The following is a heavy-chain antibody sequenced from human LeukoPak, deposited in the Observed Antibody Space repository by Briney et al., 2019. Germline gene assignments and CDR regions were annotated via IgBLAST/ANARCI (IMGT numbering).Heavy chain of an antibody. D-gene: IGHD4-17*01. J-gene: IGHJ6*02. CDR1: GGSISSYY. Sequence: PSETLSLTCTVSGGSISSYYWSWLRQPPGKGLEWIGYIYFSGTTNINPSLKSRVTISVDMSKNQFSLKLSSVTAADTAVYYCAREDPQTTVPEGLDVWGQGTTVTVSS. V-gene: IGHV4-59*01. CDR3: AREDPQTTVPEGLDV. CDR2: IYFSGTT.